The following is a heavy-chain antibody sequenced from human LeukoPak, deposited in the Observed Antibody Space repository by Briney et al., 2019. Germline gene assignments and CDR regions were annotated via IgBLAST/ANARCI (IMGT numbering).Heavy chain of an antibody. CDR3: TTYRYSYGSTGYSYFDY. CDR1: GLTFGDAW. J-gene: IGHJ4*02. D-gene: IGHD3-22*01. CDR2: ITSGEAT. Sequence: GGSLRLSCAASGLTFGDAWMSWVRQAPGKGLEWVARITSGEATDHAAPVRGRFTISRDDSKATLYLQMDSLETEDTAIYYCTTYRYSYGSTGYSYFDYWGRGVLVTVSS. V-gene: IGHV3-15*01.